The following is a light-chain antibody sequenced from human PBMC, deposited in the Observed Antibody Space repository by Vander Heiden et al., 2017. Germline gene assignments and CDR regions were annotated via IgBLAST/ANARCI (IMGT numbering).Light chain of an antibody. V-gene: IGKV1-39*01. Sequence: DTQLSQSPPSLSASVGDRVTITCRSSRDIRTYLNWYHQKRGESPKLLIYGASTVHSGVPSRLSGSGSATHFTLTINGLQVDDVGTYFCQQSYNMFSFGAGTQV. CDR3: QQSYNMFS. J-gene: IGKJ4*01. CDR2: GAS. CDR1: RDIRTY.